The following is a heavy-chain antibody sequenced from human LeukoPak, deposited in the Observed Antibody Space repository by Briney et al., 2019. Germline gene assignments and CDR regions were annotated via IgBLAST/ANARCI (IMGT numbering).Heavy chain of an antibody. J-gene: IGHJ4*02. D-gene: IGHD2-15*01. CDR3: ARGLLDIVVVVARRGADY. Sequence: GGSLRLSCAASGFTFSDYYMSWIRQAPGKGLEWVSYISSSGSTIYYADSVKGRFTISRDNAKNSLYLQMNSLRAEDTAVYYCARGLLDIVVVVARRGADYWGQGTLVTVSS. CDR2: ISSSGSTI. CDR1: GFTFSDYY. V-gene: IGHV3-11*04.